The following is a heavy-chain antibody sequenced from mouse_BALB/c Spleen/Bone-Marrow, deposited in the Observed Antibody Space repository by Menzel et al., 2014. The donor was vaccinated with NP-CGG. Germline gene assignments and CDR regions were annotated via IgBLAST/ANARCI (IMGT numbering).Heavy chain of an antibody. CDR3: ARQYGNYFEY. CDR1: GYAFSSYW. CDR2: IYPGDGDT. D-gene: IGHD2-10*02. J-gene: IGHJ2*01. V-gene: IGHV1-80*01. Sequence: QVQLQQSGAELVRPGSSVKISCKASGYAFSSYWMNWVKQRPGQGLEWIGQIYPGDGDTNYNGKFKGKATLTADKSSSTAYMQLSGLSSEGSAVYICARQYGNYFEYWGQGTPLTVSS.